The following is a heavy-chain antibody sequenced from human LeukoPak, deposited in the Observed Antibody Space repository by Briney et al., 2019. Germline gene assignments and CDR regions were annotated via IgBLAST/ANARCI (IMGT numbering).Heavy chain of an antibody. V-gene: IGHV3-7*01. D-gene: IGHD6-13*01. J-gene: IGHJ4*02. Sequence: GGSLRLSCAASGFTFSSYWMSWVRQAPGKGLEWVANMKYDGSEKYNVDSVKGRFTISRDNAKNSLYLQMNSLRAEDTAVYYCARDIEAAGLFLDYWGQGTLVTVSS. CDR2: MKYDGSEK. CDR1: GFTFSSYW. CDR3: ARDIEAAGLFLDY.